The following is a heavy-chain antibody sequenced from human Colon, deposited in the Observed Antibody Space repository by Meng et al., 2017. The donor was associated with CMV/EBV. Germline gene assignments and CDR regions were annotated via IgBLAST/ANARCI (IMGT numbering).Heavy chain of an antibody. CDR2: IYSGGSST. J-gene: IGHJ5*02. CDR1: GFTFSSYA. CDR3: AKGNNWNADNWFDP. V-gene: IGHV3-23*03. D-gene: IGHD1-1*01. Sequence: ASGFTFSSYAMSWVRQAPGKGLEWVSVIYSGGSSTYCADSVKGRFTISRDNSKNTLYLQMNSLRAEDTAVYYCAKGNNWNADNWFDPWGQGTLVTVSS.